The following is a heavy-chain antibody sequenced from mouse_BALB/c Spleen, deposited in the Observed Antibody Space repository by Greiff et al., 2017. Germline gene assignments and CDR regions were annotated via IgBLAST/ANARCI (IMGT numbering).Heavy chain of an antibody. J-gene: IGHJ4*01. CDR2: ISDGGSYT. V-gene: IGHV5-4*02. D-gene: IGHD3-3*01. Sequence: EVMLVESGGGLVKPGGSLKLSCAASGFTFSDYYMYWVRQTPEKRLEWVATISDGGSYTYYPDSVKGRFTISRDNAKNNLYLQMSSLKSEDTAMYYCARGGDGYAMDYWGQGTSVTVSS. CDR1: GFTFSDYY. CDR3: ARGGDGYAMDY.